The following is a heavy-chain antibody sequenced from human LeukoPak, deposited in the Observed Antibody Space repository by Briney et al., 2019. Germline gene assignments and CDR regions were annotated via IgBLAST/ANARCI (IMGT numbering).Heavy chain of an antibody. CDR3: ARVWGRYCSGGSCYGFRWFDP. Sequence: PSETLSLTRAVYGGSFSGYYWSWIRQPPGKGLEWIGEINHSGSTNYNPSLKSRVTISVDTSKNQFSLKLSSVTAADTAVYYCARVWGRYCSGGSCYGFRWFDPWGQGTLVTVSS. CDR2: INHSGST. CDR1: GGSFSGYY. V-gene: IGHV4-34*01. J-gene: IGHJ5*02. D-gene: IGHD2-15*01.